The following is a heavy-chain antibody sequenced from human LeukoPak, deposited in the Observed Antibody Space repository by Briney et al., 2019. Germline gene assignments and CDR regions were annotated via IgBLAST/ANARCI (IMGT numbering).Heavy chain of an antibody. CDR1: GFTFSDYY. CDR3: ARDGHGDYTSEEYYYGMDV. V-gene: IGHV3-53*01. CDR2: IYSGGST. J-gene: IGHJ6*02. D-gene: IGHD4-17*01. Sequence: GGSLRLSCAASGFTFSDYYMSWVRQAPGKGLEWVSVIYSGGSTYYADSVKGRFTISRDNSKNTLYLQMNSLRAEDTAVYYCARDGHGDYTSEEYYYGMDVWGQGTTVTVSS.